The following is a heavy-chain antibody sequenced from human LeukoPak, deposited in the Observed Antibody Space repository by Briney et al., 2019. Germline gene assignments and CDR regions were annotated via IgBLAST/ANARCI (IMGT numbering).Heavy chain of an antibody. D-gene: IGHD5-12*01. Sequence: SVKVSCKASGGTFSSYAISWVRQAPGQGLEWMGGIIPIFGTANYAQKFQGRVTITADESTSTAYMELSSLRSEDTAVYYCARWWLRGEYYFDYWGQGTLVTVSS. CDR3: ARWWLRGEYYFDY. CDR2: IIPIFGTA. V-gene: IGHV1-69*01. CDR1: GGTFSSYA. J-gene: IGHJ4*02.